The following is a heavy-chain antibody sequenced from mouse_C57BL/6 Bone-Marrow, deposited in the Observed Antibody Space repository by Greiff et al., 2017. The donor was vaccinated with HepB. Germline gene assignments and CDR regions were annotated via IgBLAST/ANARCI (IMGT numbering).Heavy chain of an antibody. CDR3: AIYSNYGYFDV. D-gene: IGHD2-5*01. V-gene: IGHV5-17*01. CDR1: GFTFSDYG. J-gene: IGHJ1*03. CDR2: ISSGSSTI. Sequence: DVMLVESGGGLVKPGGSLKLSCAASGFTFSDYGMHWVRQAPEKGLEWVAYISSGSSTIYYADTVKGRFTISRDNAKNTLFLQMTSLRSEDTAMYYCAIYSNYGYFDVWGTGTTVTVSS.